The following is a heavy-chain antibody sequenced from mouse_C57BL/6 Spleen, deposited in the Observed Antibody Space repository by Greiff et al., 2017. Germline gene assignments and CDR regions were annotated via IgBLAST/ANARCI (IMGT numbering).Heavy chain of an antibody. CDR2: IYPGDGDT. J-gene: IGHJ3*01. CDR1: GYAFSSSW. CDR3: ARSGSSPAWFAY. D-gene: IGHD1-1*01. V-gene: IGHV1-82*01. Sequence: VQLQESGPELVKPGASVKISCKASGYAFSSSWMNWVKQRPGKGLEWIGRIYPGDGDTNYNGKFKGKATLTADNSSSTAYMQLSSLTSEDSAVYFCARSGSSPAWFAYWGQGTLVTVSA.